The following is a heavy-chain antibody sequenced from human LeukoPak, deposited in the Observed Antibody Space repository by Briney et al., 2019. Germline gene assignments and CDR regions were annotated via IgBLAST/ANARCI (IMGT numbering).Heavy chain of an antibody. Sequence: SETLSLTCSVSGGSISSSNYYWPWIRQPPGEGLEWIGRIYYSGSTHYNPSLKSRVTISVDTSKYQFSLKMSSVTAADTAVYYCARTSGRGTIDLGTSGNITFWGQGSLVTVSS. D-gene: IGHD2-8*01. CDR1: GGSISSSNYY. V-gene: IGHV4-39*01. J-gene: IGHJ1*01. CDR2: IYYSGST. CDR3: ARTSGRGTIDLGTSGNITF.